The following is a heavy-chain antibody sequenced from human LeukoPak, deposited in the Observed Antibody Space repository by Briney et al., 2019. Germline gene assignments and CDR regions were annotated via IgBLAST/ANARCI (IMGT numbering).Heavy chain of an antibody. V-gene: IGHV4-31*03. D-gene: IGHD6-19*01. J-gene: IGHJ6*02. Sequence: PSQTLSLTCTVSGGSISSGGYYWSWIRQHPGKGLEWIGYIYYSGSTYYNPSLKSRVTISVDTSKNQFSLKLSSVTAADTAVYYCATSSGWYGFYYYYGMDVWGQGTTVTVSS. CDR2: IYYSGST. CDR3: ATSSGWYGFYYYYGMDV. CDR1: GGSISSGGYY.